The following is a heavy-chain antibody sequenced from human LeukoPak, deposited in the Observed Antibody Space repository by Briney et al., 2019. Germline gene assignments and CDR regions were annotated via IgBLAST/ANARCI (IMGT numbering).Heavy chain of an antibody. CDR2: ISSNGGST. Sequence: GGSLRLSCAASGFTFSSYAMHWVRQAPGKGLEYVSAISSNGGSTYYANSVKGRFTISRDNSKNTLYLQMNSLRAEDTAVYYCARDYSTSPVNYYYYYYMDVWGKGTTVTVSS. J-gene: IGHJ6*03. D-gene: IGHD4-11*01. CDR1: GFTFSSYA. V-gene: IGHV3-64*01. CDR3: ARDYSTSPVNYYYYYYMDV.